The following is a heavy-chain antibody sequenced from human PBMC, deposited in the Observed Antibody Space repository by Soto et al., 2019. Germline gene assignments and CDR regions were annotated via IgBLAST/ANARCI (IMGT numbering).Heavy chain of an antibody. CDR1: GGTFSSYA. Sequence: QVQLVQSGAEVKKPGSSVKVSCKASGGTFSSYAISWVRQAPGQGLEWMGGIIPIFGTANYAQKFQGRVTITADESTSTAYMELSSLRSEDTAVYYCARDQIRAPSYYYYGMDVWGQGTTLTVSS. CDR3: ARDQIRAPSYYYYGMDV. J-gene: IGHJ6*02. V-gene: IGHV1-69*01. CDR2: IIPIFGTA.